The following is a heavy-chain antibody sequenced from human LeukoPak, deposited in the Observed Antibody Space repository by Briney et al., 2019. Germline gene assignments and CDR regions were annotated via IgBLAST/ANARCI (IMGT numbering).Heavy chain of an antibody. D-gene: IGHD3-10*01. J-gene: IGHJ4*02. CDR2: IIPIFGTA. Sequence: ASVKVSCTASGGTFSSYAISWVRQAPGQGLEWMGGIIPIFGTANYAQKFLGRVTITADESTSTAYMELSSLRSEDTAVYYCARVVPGGYFDYWGQGTLVTVSS. CDR3: ARVVPGGYFDY. CDR1: GGTFSSYA. V-gene: IGHV1-69*01.